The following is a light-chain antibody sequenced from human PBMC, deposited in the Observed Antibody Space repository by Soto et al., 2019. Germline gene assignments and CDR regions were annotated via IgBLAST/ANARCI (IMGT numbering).Light chain of an antibody. V-gene: IGKV1-5*03. CDR3: QQYNSYSYT. J-gene: IGKJ2*01. Sequence: DILMTQSPSTLSASVGDRVTITCRASESVSSWLAWYQQKPGKAPKLLIYKASSLQSGVPPRFSGSGSGTEFTLTISSLQPDDSATYYCQQYNSYSYTFGQGTKLEIK. CDR1: ESVSSW. CDR2: KAS.